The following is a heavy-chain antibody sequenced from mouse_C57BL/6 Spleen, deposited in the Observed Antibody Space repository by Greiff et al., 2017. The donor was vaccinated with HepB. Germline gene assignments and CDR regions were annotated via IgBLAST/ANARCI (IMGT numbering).Heavy chain of an antibody. CDR1: GYTFTSYW. J-gene: IGHJ2*01. V-gene: IGHV1-52*01. D-gene: IGHD2-4*01. Sequence: QVQLKQPGAELVRPGSSVKLSCKASGYTFTSYWMHWVKQRPIQGLEWIGNIDPSDSETHYNQKFKDKATLTVDKSSSTAYMQLSSLTSEDSAVYYCARSLYDYDGYFDYWGQGTTLTVSS. CDR2: IDPSDSET. CDR3: ARSLYDYDGYFDY.